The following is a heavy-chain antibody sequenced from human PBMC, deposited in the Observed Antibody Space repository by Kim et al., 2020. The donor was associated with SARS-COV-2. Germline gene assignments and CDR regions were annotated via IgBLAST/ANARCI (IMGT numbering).Heavy chain of an antibody. D-gene: IGHD1-1*01. CDR2: IYYSGST. CDR3: ARDAGYWLERGAAGGGIDY. Sequence: SETLSLTCTVSGGSISSYYWSWIRQPPGKGLEWTGYIYYSGSTNYNPSLKSRVTISVDTSKNQFSLKLSSVTAADTAVYYCARDAGYWLERGAAGGGIDYWGQGTLVTVSS. J-gene: IGHJ4*02. V-gene: IGHV4-59*13. CDR1: GGSISSYY.